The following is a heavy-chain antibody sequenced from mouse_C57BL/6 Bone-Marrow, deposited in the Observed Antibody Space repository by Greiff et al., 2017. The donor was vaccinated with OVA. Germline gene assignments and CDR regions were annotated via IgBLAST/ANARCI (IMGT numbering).Heavy chain of an antibody. V-gene: IGHV1-69*01. CDR1: GYTFTSYW. CDR3: ARRGVVATNFDD. Sequence: QVQLQQPGAELVMPGASVKLSCKASGYTFTSYWMHWVKQRPGQGLEWIGEIDPSDSYTNYNQKFKGKSTLTVDKSSSTAYMQLSSLTSEDSAVYYCARRGVVATNFDDWGQGTTLTVSS. D-gene: IGHD1-1*01. J-gene: IGHJ2*01. CDR2: IDPSDSYT.